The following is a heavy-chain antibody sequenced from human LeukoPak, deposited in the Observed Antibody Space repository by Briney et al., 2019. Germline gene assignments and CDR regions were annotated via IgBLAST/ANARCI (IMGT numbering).Heavy chain of an antibody. CDR1: GGSISSYY. D-gene: IGHD2-21*02. CDR2: IYYSGST. Sequence: SETLSLTCTVSGGSISSYYWSWIRQPPGKGLEWIGYIYYSGSTNYNPSLKSRVTISVDTSKNQFSLKLSSVTAADTAVYYCVRHRGTAPGDYWGQGTLVTVSS. J-gene: IGHJ4*02. CDR3: VRHRGTAPGDY. V-gene: IGHV4-59*08.